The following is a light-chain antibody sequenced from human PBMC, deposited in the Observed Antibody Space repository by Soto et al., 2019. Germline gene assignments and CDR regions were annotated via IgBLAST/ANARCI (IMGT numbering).Light chain of an antibody. J-gene: IGLJ3*02. CDR2: RDS. CDR3: AAWDDSLRGWV. CDR1: SSNIGSNY. Sequence: QSVLTQPPSASGTPGQRVTISCSGSSSNIGSNYIYWYQQLPGTAPKLLIYRDSQRPSGVPDRLSGSKSGTSASLAISGLRSEDEADYYCAAWDDSLRGWVFGGGTKVTVL. V-gene: IGLV1-47*01.